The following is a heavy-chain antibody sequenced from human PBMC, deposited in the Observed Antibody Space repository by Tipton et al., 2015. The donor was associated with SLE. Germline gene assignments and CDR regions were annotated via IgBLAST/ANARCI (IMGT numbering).Heavy chain of an antibody. V-gene: IGHV3-7*01. CDR3: ARTKAFDL. J-gene: IGHJ3*01. Sequence: GSLRLSCAASGFIFSNYYMNWVRQAPGKGLEWVANIKEDGSESYYVDSVKGRFTISRDNAKNSMFLEMNSLRAEDTAVYYCARTKAFDLWGQGTMVTVSS. CDR1: GFIFSNYY. CDR2: IKEDGSES.